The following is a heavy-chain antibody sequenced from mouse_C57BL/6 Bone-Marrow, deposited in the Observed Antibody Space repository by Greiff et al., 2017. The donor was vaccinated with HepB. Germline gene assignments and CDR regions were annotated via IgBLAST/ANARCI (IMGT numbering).Heavy chain of an antibody. CDR3: ARDADYDWYFDV. Sequence: QVQLQQSGPELVKPGASVKISCKASGYTFTDYYINWVKQRPGQGLEWIGWIFPGSGSTYYNEKFKGKATFTADTSSNTAYMQLSSLTTEDSAIYYCARDADYDWYFDVWGTGTTVTVSS. CDR1: GYTFTDYY. CDR2: IFPGSGST. D-gene: IGHD2-4*01. J-gene: IGHJ1*03. V-gene: IGHV1-75*01.